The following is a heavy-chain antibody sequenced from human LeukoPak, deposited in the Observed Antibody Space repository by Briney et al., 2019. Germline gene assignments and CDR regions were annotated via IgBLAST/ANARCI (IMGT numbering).Heavy chain of an antibody. CDR1: GYTFTSYD. Sequence: ASVKVSCKASGYTFTSYDINWVRQATGQGLEWMGWMNPNSGNTGYAQKFQGRVTITRNTSISTAYMELSRLRSDDTAVYYCATALLIYYMDVWGKGTTVTVSS. CDR2: MNPNSGNT. CDR3: ATALLIYYMDV. V-gene: IGHV1-8*03. D-gene: IGHD2-8*01. J-gene: IGHJ6*03.